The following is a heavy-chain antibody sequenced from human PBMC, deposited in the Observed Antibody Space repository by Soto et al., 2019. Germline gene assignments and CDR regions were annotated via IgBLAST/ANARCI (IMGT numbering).Heavy chain of an antibody. CDR2: IRSKANSYAT. V-gene: IGHV3-73*01. CDR1: GFTFNGSA. J-gene: IGHJ4*02. D-gene: IGHD3-22*01. Sequence: GGSLRLSCEASGFTFNGSAMHWVRQASGKGLEWVGRIRSKANSYATAYAASGKGRFAISRDESKNTAYLQINSLKTEDTAVYYCTSPSPDDMIRKWGQGTQVTVSS. CDR3: TSPSPDDMIRK.